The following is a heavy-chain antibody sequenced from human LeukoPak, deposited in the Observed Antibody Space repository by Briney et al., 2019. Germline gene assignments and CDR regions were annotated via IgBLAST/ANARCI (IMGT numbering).Heavy chain of an antibody. CDR1: GDSISGYY. CDR3: ARGFGYSYGYEY. J-gene: IGHJ4*02. D-gene: IGHD5-18*01. V-gene: IGHV4-59*01. CDR2: IYYGGTT. Sequence: SETLSLTCTVSGDSISGYYWSWIRQPPGKGLEWIGYIYYGGTTNYNPSLKSRLTMSLDTSKNQFSLKLSSVTAADTAVYFCARGFGYSYGYEYWGQGALVTVSS.